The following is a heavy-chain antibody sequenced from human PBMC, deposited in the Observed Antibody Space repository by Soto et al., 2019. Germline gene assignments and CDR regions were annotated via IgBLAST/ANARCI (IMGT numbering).Heavy chain of an antibody. CDR2: ISSSSSYI. J-gene: IGHJ6*02. D-gene: IGHD3-9*01. V-gene: IGHV3-21*01. Sequence: EVQLVESGGGLVKPGGSLRLSCAASGFTFSSYSMNWVRQAPGKGLEWVSSISSSSSYIYYADSVKGRFTISRDNAKNYLYLQMNSLRAEDTAVYYCARADYEILTGDYYYGMDVWGQGTTVTVSS. CDR1: GFTFSSYS. CDR3: ARADYEILTGDYYYGMDV.